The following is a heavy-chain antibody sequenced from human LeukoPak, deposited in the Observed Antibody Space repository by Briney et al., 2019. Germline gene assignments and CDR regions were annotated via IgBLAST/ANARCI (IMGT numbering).Heavy chain of an antibody. CDR2: INPSGRPT. V-gene: IGHV1-46*02. J-gene: IGHJ3*01. CDR1: GYTFHSYY. Sequence: ASVKVSCEAFGYTFHSYYIHWVRQAPGQGLEWVGAINPSGRPTTYAQKFQDRVSMTRDTSTSTFYMDLSSLRSEDTAVYFRAREGTSYYDSSGSLGAFDVWGQGTMVTVSS. D-gene: IGHD3-22*01. CDR3: AREGTSYYDSSGSLGAFDV.